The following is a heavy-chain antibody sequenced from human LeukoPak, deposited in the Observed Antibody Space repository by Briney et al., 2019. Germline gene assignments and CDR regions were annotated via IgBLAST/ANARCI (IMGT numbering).Heavy chain of an antibody. CDR2: IRSKAYGGTT. CDR1: GFTFGDYA. V-gene: IGHV3-49*03. J-gene: IGHJ4*02. CDR3: TRDATSLLWFGELFNDY. Sequence: GGSLRLSCTASGFTFGDYAMSWFRQAPGKGLEWVGFIRSKAYGGTTEYAASVKGRFTISRDDSKSIAYLQMNSLKTEDTAVYYCTRDATSLLWFGELFNDYWGQGTLVTVSS. D-gene: IGHD3-10*01.